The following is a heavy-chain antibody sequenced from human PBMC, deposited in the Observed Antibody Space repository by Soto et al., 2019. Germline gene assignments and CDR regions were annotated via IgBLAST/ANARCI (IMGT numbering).Heavy chain of an antibody. CDR3: ARQGGYFDS. D-gene: IGHD2-15*01. Sequence: SETLSLTCTVSRGSITGSTYYWGWVRQPPGKGLEWIGSINYRGNTFYNPSLKSRVTLSVASSKNQISLKVTSMTAAATATYYCARQGGYFDSWGQGALVTVSS. J-gene: IGHJ4*02. CDR2: INYRGNT. V-gene: IGHV4-39*01. CDR1: RGSITGSTYY.